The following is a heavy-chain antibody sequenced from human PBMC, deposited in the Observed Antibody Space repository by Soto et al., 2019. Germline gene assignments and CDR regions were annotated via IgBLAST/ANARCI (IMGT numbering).Heavy chain of an antibody. Sequence: QVQLVQSGGEVKKPGASVTVSGKASGYSFANYTIHWVREAPGQGLEWMGWLNPDTASTKFSPKFQGRVIITRDKSANTAFMQLTSLTSEDTALYYCARGGGYYGSGASYRGYFDHWGLGTLVAVSS. J-gene: IGHJ4*02. CDR1: GYSFANYT. CDR3: ARGGGYYGSGASYRGYFDH. D-gene: IGHD3-10*01. V-gene: IGHV1-3*01. CDR2: LNPDTAST.